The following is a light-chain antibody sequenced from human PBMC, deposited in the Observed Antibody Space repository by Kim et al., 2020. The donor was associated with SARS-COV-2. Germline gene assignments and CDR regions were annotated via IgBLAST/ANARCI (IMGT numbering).Light chain of an antibody. V-gene: IGKV1-16*02. CDR2: GAS. CDR3: QQYNGYSYT. CDR1: QGINNY. Sequence: DIQMTQSPSSLSASVGDRITMTCRASQGINNYVAWFQQRPGKAPTSLIYGASNLQSGVPSKFSGSGFGTDFTLTITNLQPEDFATYYCQQYNGYSYTFGQGTKLEI. J-gene: IGKJ2*01.